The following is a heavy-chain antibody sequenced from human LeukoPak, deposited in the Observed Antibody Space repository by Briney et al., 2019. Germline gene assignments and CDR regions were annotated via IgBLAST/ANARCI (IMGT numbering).Heavy chain of an antibody. CDR1: GFTFDDYA. Sequence: GGSLRLSCAASGFTFDDYAMHWVRQAPGKGLEWVSGISWNSGSIGYADSVKGRFTISRDNAKNSLYLQMNSLRAEDTALYYCAKGGVAIFGVVMTDYFDYWAREPWSPSPQ. V-gene: IGHV3-9*01. D-gene: IGHD3-3*01. J-gene: IGHJ4*02. CDR2: ISWNSGSI. CDR3: AKGGVAIFGVVMTDYFDY.